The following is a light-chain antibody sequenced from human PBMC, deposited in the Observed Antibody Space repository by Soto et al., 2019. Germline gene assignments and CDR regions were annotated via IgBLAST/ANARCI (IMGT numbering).Light chain of an antibody. CDR3: QQYQGFPFT. V-gene: IGKV1-5*03. Sequence: DIQMTQSPSTLSASVGDRVIITCRASQYINTWLAWYQQKPGRAPKLLIYSSSSLASGVPSRFSGSGSGSEFTLTISSLQSDDFATYYCQQYQGFPFTFGQGTKLEI. CDR2: SSS. J-gene: IGKJ2*01. CDR1: QYINTW.